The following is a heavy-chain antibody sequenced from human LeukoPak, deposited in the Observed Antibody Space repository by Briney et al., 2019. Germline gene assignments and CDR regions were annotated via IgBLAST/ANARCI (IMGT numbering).Heavy chain of an antibody. CDR2: IYTSGST. CDR1: GGSISSYY. Sequence: PSETLSLTCTVSGGSISSYYWSWIRQPAGKGLEWIGRIYTSGSTNYNPSLKSRVIMSVDTSKNQFSLKLSSVTAADTAVYYCARNYGSGTGYYYYYYMDVWGKGTTVTISS. V-gene: IGHV4-4*07. J-gene: IGHJ6*03. D-gene: IGHD3-10*01. CDR3: ARNYGSGTGYYYYYYMDV.